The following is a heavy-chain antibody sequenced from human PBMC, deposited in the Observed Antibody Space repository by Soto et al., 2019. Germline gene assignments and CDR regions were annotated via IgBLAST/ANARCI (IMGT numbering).Heavy chain of an antibody. Sequence: QVRLVQSGAEVKRPGASVKVSCKTYGYSFTVYGISWVRQAPGQGLEWMGWMSTYTGDTNYARKFRGRVTMTTDISASTASMELRSLTTDDRAVYYCARDPGGATGFDPWGQGTPVIVST. J-gene: IGHJ5*02. V-gene: IGHV1-18*01. D-gene: IGHD3-10*01. CDR2: MSTYTGDT. CDR3: ARDPGGATGFDP. CDR1: GYSFTVYG.